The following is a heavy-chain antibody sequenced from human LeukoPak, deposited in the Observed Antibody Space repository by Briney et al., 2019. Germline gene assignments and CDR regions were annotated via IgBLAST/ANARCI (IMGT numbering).Heavy chain of an antibody. D-gene: IGHD1-1*01. CDR2: IYHSGST. J-gene: IGHJ3*02. CDR1: GGSISSSNW. CDR3: ARDSLQLERRLPSAFDI. V-gene: IGHV4-4*02. Sequence: SETLSLTCAVSGGSISSSNWWSWVRQPPGKGLEWIGEIYHSGSTNYNPSLKSRVTISVDKSKNQFSLKLSSVTAADTAVYYCARDSLQLERRLPSAFDIWGQGTMVTVSS.